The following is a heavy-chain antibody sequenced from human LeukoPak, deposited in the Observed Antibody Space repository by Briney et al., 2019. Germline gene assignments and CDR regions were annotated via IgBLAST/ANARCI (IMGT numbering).Heavy chain of an antibody. J-gene: IGHJ3*02. D-gene: IGHD2-2*01. V-gene: IGHV1-8*01. CDR3: ARFDQLLFSDAFDI. CDR2: MNPNSGNT. Sequence: GASVKVSCKASGYTFTSYDINWVRQATGQGLEWMGWMNPNSGNTGYAQKFQGRVTMTRNTSISTAYMELSSLRSEDTAVYYCARFDQLLFSDAFDIWGQGTMVTVSS. CDR1: GYTFTSYD.